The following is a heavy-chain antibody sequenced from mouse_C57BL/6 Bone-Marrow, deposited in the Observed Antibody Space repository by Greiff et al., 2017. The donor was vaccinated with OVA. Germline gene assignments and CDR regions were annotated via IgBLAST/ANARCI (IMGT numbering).Heavy chain of an antibody. V-gene: IGHV1-72*01. D-gene: IGHD3-2*02. Sequence: VQLQQPGAELVKPGASVKLSCKASGYTFTSYWMHWVKQRPGRGLEWIGRIDPNSGGTKYNEKFKSKATLTVDKPSSTAYMQRSSLTSEDSAAYDCARLRLRPYYFDYWGQGTTLTVSS. CDR2: IDPNSGGT. CDR1: GYTFTSYW. J-gene: IGHJ2*01. CDR3: ARLRLRPYYFDY.